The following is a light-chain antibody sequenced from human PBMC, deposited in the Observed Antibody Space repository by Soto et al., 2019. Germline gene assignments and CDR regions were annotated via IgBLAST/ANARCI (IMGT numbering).Light chain of an antibody. CDR2: GDC. V-gene: IGKV3-15*01. Sequence: EIVMTQSPDTLSLSPGQRATLSCRASVRGRADLASYQHNPGQAPRLHISGDCRMAVGVAVSFNGSGSGTGFALAVARLEHEYSAGYFCTQYSGPSAPFGQGTRLES. CDR1: VRGRAD. J-gene: IGKJ5*01. CDR3: TQYSGPSAP.